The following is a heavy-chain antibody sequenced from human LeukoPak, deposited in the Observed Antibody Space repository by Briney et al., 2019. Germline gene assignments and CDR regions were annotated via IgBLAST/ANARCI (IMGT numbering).Heavy chain of an antibody. J-gene: IGHJ4*02. Sequence: GGSLRLSCAASGFTFSSYGMHWVRQAPGKGLEWVAFIRYDGSNKYYADSVKGRFTISRDNSKNTLYLQMNSLRAEDTAVYYCAKEFDHGDSPFDYWGQGTLVTVSS. V-gene: IGHV3-30*02. D-gene: IGHD4-17*01. CDR3: AKEFDHGDSPFDY. CDR1: GFTFSSYG. CDR2: IRYDGSNK.